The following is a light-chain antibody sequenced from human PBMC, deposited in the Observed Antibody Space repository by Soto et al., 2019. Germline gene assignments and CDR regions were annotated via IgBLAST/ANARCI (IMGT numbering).Light chain of an antibody. CDR3: EQYGPSPPYT. CDR1: QTINNNY. V-gene: IGKV3-20*01. J-gene: IGKJ2*01. Sequence: EIVLTQSPGTLSLSPGDRGTLSCRASQTINNNYVAWYQQKAGQAPRLLIYGASRRVPGIPDRFSGSGSGTDFTLTISRLEPEDFAVYYCEQYGPSPPYTFGQGTRLEI. CDR2: GAS.